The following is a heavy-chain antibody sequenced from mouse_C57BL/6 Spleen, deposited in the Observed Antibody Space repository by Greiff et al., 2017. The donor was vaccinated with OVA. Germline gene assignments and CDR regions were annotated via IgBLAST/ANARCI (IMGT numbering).Heavy chain of an antibody. J-gene: IGHJ3*01. D-gene: IGHD1-1*01. CDR1: GYTFTDYY. CDR3: ARPDYYGSSYGFAY. Sequence: EVMLQQSGPELVKPGASVKISCKASGYTFTDYYMNWVKQSHGKSLEWIGDINPNNGGTSYNQKFKGKATLTVDKSSSTAYMELRSLTSEDSAVYYCARPDYYGSSYGFAYWGQGTLVTVSA. V-gene: IGHV1-26*01. CDR2: INPNNGGT.